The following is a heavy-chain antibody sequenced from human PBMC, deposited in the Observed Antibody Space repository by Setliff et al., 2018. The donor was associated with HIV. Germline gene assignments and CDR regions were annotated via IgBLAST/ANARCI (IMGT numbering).Heavy chain of an antibody. CDR3: VRGVQSPPHYSYYYMDV. J-gene: IGHJ6*03. V-gene: IGHV1-69*05. D-gene: IGHD3-3*01. CDR1: GGTFSNYG. CDR2: IIPISGTA. Sequence: ASVKVSCKASGGTFSNYGMSWVRQAPGQGLEWMGGIIPISGTANYAQKFQGRVTITKDESTSTAYMELTSLRFDDTAMYYCVRGVQSPPHYSYYYMDVWGEGTMVTVS.